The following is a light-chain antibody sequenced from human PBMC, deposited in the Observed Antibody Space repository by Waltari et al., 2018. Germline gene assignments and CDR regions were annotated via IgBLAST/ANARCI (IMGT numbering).Light chain of an antibody. V-gene: IGLV1-44*01. CDR3: AAWDASLNGPV. CDR1: SSNLGSNT. Sequence: QSVLTQPPSASGTPGQGVTLSCPGSSSNLGSNTVTWYQHLPGTAPKPLTYSNNQRPSGVPVRFSGSQSGTSASLAISGLQSEDEADYYCAAWDASLNGPVFAGGTKLTVL. CDR2: SNN. J-gene: IGLJ2*01.